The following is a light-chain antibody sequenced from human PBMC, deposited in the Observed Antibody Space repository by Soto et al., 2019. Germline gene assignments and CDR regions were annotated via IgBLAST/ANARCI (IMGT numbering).Light chain of an antibody. V-gene: IGKV1-6*01. CDR3: LQDNNYPWT. CDR2: GAS. J-gene: IGKJ1*01. CDR1: QAIRND. Sequence: AIQMTQSPSSLSASVGDRVTINCRASQAIRNDLGWYQQKPGKAPNLLIYGASSLESGVPSRFSGSGSGTDFTLTISSLQPEDFATYYCLQDNNYPWTFGQGTKVEI.